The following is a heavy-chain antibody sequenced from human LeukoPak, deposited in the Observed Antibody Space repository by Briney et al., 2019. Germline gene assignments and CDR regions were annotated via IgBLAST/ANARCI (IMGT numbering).Heavy chain of an antibody. J-gene: IGHJ6*03. V-gene: IGHV3-48*03. CDR1: GFTLSSYE. CDR3: ASGPSGAGYYYMDV. CDR2: IDYSGGST. Sequence: GGSLRLSCTASGFTLSSYEMSWIRQAPGKGLEWVSSIDYSGGSTHYADSVKGRFTISRDNAKNSLYLQMNSLRAEDTAVYYCASGPSGAGYYYMDVWGKGTTVTISS. D-gene: IGHD1-26*01.